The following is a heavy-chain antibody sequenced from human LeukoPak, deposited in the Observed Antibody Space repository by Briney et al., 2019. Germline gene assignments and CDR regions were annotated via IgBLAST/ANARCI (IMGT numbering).Heavy chain of an antibody. D-gene: IGHD2-8*01. CDR2: IKEDGSEE. J-gene: IGHJ4*02. V-gene: IGHV3-7*01. Sequence: GGSLRLSCAGSGIRFSSYWMSWVRQAPGKGREWVANIKEDGSEEYYVDSVKGRFTISRDNAKNSLFLQMNSLRAEDTAVYYCATGYGTKDHWGQGTLVTVSS. CDR1: GIRFSSYW. CDR3: ATGYGTKDH.